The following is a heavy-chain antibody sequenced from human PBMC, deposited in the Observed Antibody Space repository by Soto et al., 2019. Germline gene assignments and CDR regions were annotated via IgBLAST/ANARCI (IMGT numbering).Heavy chain of an antibody. Sequence: QVQLQESGPGLVKPSETLSLTCTVSGGSISSYYWSWIRQPAGKGLEWIGRIYTSGSTNYNPSLKSRVTMSVDTSKNQCSLKLSSVTAADTAVYYCARDRITCSGGSCYSFYYGMDVWGQGTTVTVSS. CDR3: ARDRITCSGGSCYSFYYGMDV. CDR2: IYTSGST. J-gene: IGHJ6*02. V-gene: IGHV4-4*07. D-gene: IGHD2-15*01. CDR1: GGSISSYY.